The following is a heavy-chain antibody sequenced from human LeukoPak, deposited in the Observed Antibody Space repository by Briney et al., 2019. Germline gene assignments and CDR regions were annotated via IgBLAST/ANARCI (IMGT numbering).Heavy chain of an antibody. Sequence: GASVKVSCKASGGTFSSYAISWVRQAPGQGLEWMGGVIPIFGTANYAQKFQGRVTMTRDTSTSTVYMELSSLRSEDTAVYYCARDEGGRTDYWGQGTLVTVSS. CDR2: VIPIFGTA. V-gene: IGHV1-69*05. CDR1: GGTFSSYA. D-gene: IGHD1-1*01. CDR3: ARDEGGRTDY. J-gene: IGHJ4*02.